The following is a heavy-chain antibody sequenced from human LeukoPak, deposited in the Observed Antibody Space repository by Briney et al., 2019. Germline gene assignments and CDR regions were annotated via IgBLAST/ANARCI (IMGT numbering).Heavy chain of an antibody. CDR3: ARVPPTTGYYDSSGYYYCDY. D-gene: IGHD3-22*01. CDR1: GFTFDDYG. J-gene: IGHJ4*02. CDR2: INWNGGST. Sequence: GGSLRLSCAASGFTFDDYGMSWVRQAPGKGLEWVSGINWNGGSTGYADSVKGRFTVSRDNAKNSLYLQMNSLRAEDTAFYYCARVPPTTGYYDSSGYYYCDYWGQGTLVTVSS. V-gene: IGHV3-20*04.